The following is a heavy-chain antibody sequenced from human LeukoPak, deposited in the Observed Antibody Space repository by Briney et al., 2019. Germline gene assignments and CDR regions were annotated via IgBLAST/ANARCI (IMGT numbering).Heavy chain of an antibody. V-gene: IGHV4-34*01. J-gene: IGHJ4*02. CDR3: ARGEAPYCSSTSCYSVFDY. Sequence: SETLSLTCAVYGGSFSGYYWSWIRQPPGEGLEWIGEINHSGSTNYNPSLKSRVTISVDTSKNQFSLKLSSVTAADTAVYYCARGEAPYCSSTSCYSVFDYWGQGTLVTVSS. D-gene: IGHD2-2*02. CDR2: INHSGST. CDR1: GGSFSGYY.